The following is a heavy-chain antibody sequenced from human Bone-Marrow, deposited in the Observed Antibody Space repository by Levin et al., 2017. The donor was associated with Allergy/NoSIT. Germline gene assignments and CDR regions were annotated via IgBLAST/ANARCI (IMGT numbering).Heavy chain of an antibody. CDR1: GYSISSGYY. CDR2: IYHSGST. J-gene: IGHJ4*02. CDR3: GFSGLLRLRYFDY. D-gene: IGHD3-22*01. V-gene: IGHV4-38-2*02. Sequence: SETLSLTCTVSGYSISSGYYWGWIRQPPGKGLEWIGSIYHSGSTYYNPSLKSRVTISVDTSKNQFSLKLSSVTAADTAVYYCGFSGLLRLRYFDYWGQGTLVTVSS.